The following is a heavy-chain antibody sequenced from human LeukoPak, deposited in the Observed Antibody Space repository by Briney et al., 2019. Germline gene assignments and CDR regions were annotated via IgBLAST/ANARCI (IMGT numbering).Heavy chain of an antibody. D-gene: IGHD3-3*01. CDR3: ARARITIFGVVTRNAFDI. J-gene: IGHJ3*02. CDR1: GYTFTSYA. V-gene: IGHV1-3*01. Sequence: ASVKVSCKASGYTFTSYAMYWVRQAPGQRLEWMGWINAGNGNTKYSQKFQGRVTITRDTSASTAYMELSSLRSEDTAVYYCARARITIFGVVTRNAFDIWGQGTMVTVSS. CDR2: INAGNGNT.